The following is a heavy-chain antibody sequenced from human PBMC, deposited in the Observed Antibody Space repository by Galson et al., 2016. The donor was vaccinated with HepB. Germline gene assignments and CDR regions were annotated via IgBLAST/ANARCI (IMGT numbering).Heavy chain of an antibody. V-gene: IGHV1-46*01. CDR3: ASHPPRGYYDFWSGYSLDY. CDR1: GYTFTSYY. Sequence: SVKVSCKASGYTFTSYYMHWVRQAPGQGLEWMGIINPSGGSTSYAQKFQGRVTMTRDTSTSTVYMELSSLRSEDTAVYYCASHPPRGYYDFWSGYSLDYWGQGTLVTVSS. CDR2: INPSGGST. J-gene: IGHJ4*02. D-gene: IGHD3-3*01.